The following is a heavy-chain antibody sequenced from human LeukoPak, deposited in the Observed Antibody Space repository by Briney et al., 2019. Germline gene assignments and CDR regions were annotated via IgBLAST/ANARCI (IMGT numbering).Heavy chain of an antibody. D-gene: IGHD6-19*01. CDR1: GDSINDINYY. V-gene: IGHV4-39*01. Sequence: SETLSLTCIVSGDSINDINYYWGWIRQPPGKGLEWIGSIYYSGSTYYNPSLKSRVAIAVDTSKNQFSLKLSSVTAADTAVYYCARVRFSSSGWFWGQGTPVTVSS. J-gene: IGHJ4*02. CDR2: IYYSGST. CDR3: ARVRFSSSGWF.